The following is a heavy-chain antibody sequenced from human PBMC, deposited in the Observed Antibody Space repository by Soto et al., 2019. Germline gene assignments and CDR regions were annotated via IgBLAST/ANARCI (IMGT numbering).Heavy chain of an antibody. CDR3: TRQREQLVYYYYYGMDV. CDR1: GFTFGDYA. V-gene: IGHV3-49*03. D-gene: IGHD6-13*01. Sequence: PGGSLRLSCTASGFTFGDYAMSWFRQAPGKGLEWVGFIRSKAYGGTTEYAASVKGRFTISRDDSKSIAYLQMNSLKTEDTAVYYCTRQREQLVYYYYYGMDVWGQGTTVTVSS. J-gene: IGHJ6*02. CDR2: IRSKAYGGTT.